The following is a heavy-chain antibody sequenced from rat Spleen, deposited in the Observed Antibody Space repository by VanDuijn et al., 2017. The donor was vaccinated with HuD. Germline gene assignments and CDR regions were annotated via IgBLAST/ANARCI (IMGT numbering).Heavy chain of an antibody. Sequence: EVQLVESGGGLVQPGRSMKLSCAASGFTFSDYYMAWVRQAPKKGLEWVATISYDGRRTYYRDSVKGRFTISRDNAKSTLYLQMDSLRSEDTATYYCARHQNRYWYFDFWGPGTMVTVSS. V-gene: IGHV5-7*01. CDR2: ISYDGRRT. J-gene: IGHJ1*01. CDR3: ARHQNRYWYFDF. CDR1: GFTFSDYY.